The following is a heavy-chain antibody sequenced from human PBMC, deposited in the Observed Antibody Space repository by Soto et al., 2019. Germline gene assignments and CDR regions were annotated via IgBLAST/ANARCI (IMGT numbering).Heavy chain of an antibody. CDR3: ARIDGYHGPLDY. D-gene: IGHD2-21*02. V-gene: IGHV4-59*01. CDR2: TYHRGST. CDR1: GVSISSYF. Sequence: PSETLSLTCSVSGVSISSYFWSWIRQAPGGGLEWIGYTYHRGSTNYSPSLKSRVAISLDTSENQFSLKVNSVTAADTAVYYCARIDGYHGPLDYWGQGTPVTVSS. J-gene: IGHJ4*02.